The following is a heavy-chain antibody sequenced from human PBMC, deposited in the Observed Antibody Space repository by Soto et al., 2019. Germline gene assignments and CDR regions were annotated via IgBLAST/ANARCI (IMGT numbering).Heavy chain of an antibody. CDR1: GFTFSSYG. D-gene: IGHD3-9*01. CDR3: AKAVFDWLLWLETYFDY. CDR2: ISYDGSNK. Sequence: GGSLRLSCAASGFTFSSYGMHWVRQAPGKGLEWVAVISYDGSNKYYADSVKGRFTISRDNSKNTLYLQMNSLRAEDTAVYYCAKAVFDWLLWLETYFDYWGQGTLVTVSS. V-gene: IGHV3-30*18. J-gene: IGHJ4*02.